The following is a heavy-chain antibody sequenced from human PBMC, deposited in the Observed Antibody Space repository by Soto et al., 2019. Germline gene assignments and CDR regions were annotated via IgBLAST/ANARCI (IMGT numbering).Heavy chain of an antibody. V-gene: IGHV3-74*01. CDR3: ARVGLGAFDAFDV. CDR2: INSDGSSR. CDR1: GVTFTRYS. Sequence: PGGSLRLSCPACGVTFTRYSRHCVRQVTGKGLVWVSRINSDGSSRSYAASVKGRFTISRDNAKNTLHLQMNSLRAEDTAVYYCARVGLGAFDAFDVWGQGTLVTVSS. D-gene: IGHD1-26*01. J-gene: IGHJ3*01.